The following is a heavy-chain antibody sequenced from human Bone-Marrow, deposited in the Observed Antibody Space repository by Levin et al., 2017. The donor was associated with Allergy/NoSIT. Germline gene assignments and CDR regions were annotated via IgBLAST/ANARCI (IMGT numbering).Heavy chain of an antibody. CDR3: ATLNSIYIWGNYPYAFDI. J-gene: IGHJ3*02. V-gene: IGHV4-59*01. CDR2: IYYSGRT. CDR1: GGSISSYY. D-gene: IGHD3-16*02. Sequence: SETLSLTCTVSGGSISSYYWSWIRQPPGKGLEYIGYIYYSGRTNYSPSLKSRVSISIDTSKNQFALKLRSVTAADTAVYYCATLNSIYIWGNYPYAFDIWGPGTLVIVSS.